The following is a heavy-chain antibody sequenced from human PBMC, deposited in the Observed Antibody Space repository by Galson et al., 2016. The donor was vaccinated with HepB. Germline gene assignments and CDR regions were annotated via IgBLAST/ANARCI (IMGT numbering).Heavy chain of an antibody. J-gene: IGHJ4*02. CDR3: AGTSGGWKQFDY. V-gene: IGHV4-31*03. CDR1: GGSITSDIYY. CDR2: VYYSGAT. Sequence: TLSLTCSVSGGSITSDIYYWSWIRQHPGKGLEWIGYVYYSGATDYNPSIRGRATISIDTSRNQFSLRLNSLTAADTAVYFCAGTSGGWKQFDYWGRGSQVTVSS. D-gene: IGHD6-25*01.